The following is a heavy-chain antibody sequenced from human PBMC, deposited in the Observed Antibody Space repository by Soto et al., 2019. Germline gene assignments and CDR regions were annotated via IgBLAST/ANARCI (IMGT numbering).Heavy chain of an antibody. CDR1: GGSISSGGYY. CDR3: ATTLDTIFGVVMDNYGMDV. Sequence: SETLSLTCTVSGGSISSGGYYWSWIRQHPGKGLEWIGYIYYSGSTYYNPSLKSRVTISVDTSKNQFSLKLSSVTAADTAVYYCATTLDTIFGVVMDNYGMDVWGQGTTVTVSS. J-gene: IGHJ6*02. V-gene: IGHV4-31*03. D-gene: IGHD3-3*01. CDR2: IYYSGST.